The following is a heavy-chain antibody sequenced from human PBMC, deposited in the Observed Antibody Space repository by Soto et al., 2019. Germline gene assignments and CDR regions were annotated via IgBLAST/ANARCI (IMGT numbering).Heavy chain of an antibody. Sequence: QVQLQESGPGLVKPSQTLSLTCTVSGGSISSGDYYWSWIRQPPGKGLEWIGFIYYSGGTYYMPSLKSRVTISVDTSKNKFSLNLSSVTAADTAVYYCARASTGELWVYANWFDPWGPGTLVTVSS. CDR1: GGSISSGDYY. J-gene: IGHJ5*02. CDR2: IYYSGGT. CDR3: ARASTGELWVYANWFDP. V-gene: IGHV4-30-4*01. D-gene: IGHD3-16*01.